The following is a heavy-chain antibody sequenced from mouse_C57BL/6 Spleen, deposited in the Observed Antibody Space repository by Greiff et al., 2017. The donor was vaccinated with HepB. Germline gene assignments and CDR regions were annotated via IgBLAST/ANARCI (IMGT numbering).Heavy chain of an antibody. D-gene: IGHD1-1*01. V-gene: IGHV1-26*01. J-gene: IGHJ3*01. CDR3: ARELRLFAY. CDR2: INPNNGGT. Sequence: VQLQQSGPELVKPGASVKISCKASGYTFTDYYMNWVKQSHGKSLEWIGDINPNNGGTSYNQKFKGKATLTVDKSSSTAYMELRSLTSEDSAVYYCARELRLFAYWGQGTLVTVSA. CDR1: GYTFTDYY.